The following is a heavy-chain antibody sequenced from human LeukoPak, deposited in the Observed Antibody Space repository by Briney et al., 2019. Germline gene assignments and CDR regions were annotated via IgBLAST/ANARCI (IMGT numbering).Heavy chain of an antibody. D-gene: IGHD3-3*01. V-gene: IGHV1-18*01. CDR2: ISAYNGNT. CDR1: GYTFTSYV. CDR3: ARDSTRFLELFNYYYYYMDV. J-gene: IGHJ6*03. Sequence: ASVKVSCKASGYTFTSYVISWVRQAPGQGLEWMGWISAYNGNTNYAQKLQGRVTMTTDTSTSTAYMELRSLRSDGTAVYYCARDSTRFLELFNYYYYYMDVWGKGTTVTVSS.